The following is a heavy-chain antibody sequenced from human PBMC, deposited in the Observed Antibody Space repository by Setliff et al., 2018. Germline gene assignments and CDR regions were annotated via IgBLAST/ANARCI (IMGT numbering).Heavy chain of an antibody. CDR2: IYTSWST. CDR1: GGSISNTYYY. CDR3: VRTDYSDGRYSMDV. J-gene: IGHJ6*03. V-gene: IGHV4-61*09. Sequence: SETLSLTCTVSGGSISNTYYYWSWIRQPAGKGLEWLGQIYTSWSTNYNPSLKGRATLSIDASKRQFSLKLTSVTAADTAVYYCVRTDYSDGRYSMDVWGKGTTVTVSS. D-gene: IGHD6-19*01.